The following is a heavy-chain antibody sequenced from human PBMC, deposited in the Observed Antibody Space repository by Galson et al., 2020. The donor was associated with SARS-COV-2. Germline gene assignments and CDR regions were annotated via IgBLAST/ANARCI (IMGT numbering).Heavy chain of an antibody. Sequence: ASETLSLTCTVSGGSISSGGDYWGWVRQPPGKGLEWIGYIYYTGSTYYNPSLKRRVIISLDTSKNQFSLGLSSVTAADTAVYYCARPFCRGGICYDSGQSDALDIWGQGTKFTVSS. D-gene: IGHD2-15*01. CDR3: ARPFCRGGICYDSGQSDALDI. CDR1: GGSISSGGDY. CDR2: IYYTGST. V-gene: IGHV4-31*02. J-gene: IGHJ3*02.